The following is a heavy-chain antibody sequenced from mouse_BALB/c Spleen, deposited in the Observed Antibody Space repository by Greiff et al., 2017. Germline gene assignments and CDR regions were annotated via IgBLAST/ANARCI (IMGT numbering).Heavy chain of an antibody. D-gene: IGHD1-1*01. V-gene: IGHV5-4*02. CDR2: ISDGGSYT. CDR1: GFTFSDYY. CDR3: ARGYGSSYEGAMDY. J-gene: IGHJ4*01. Sequence: DVHLVESGGGLVKPGGSLKLSCAASGFTFSDYYMYWVRQTPEKRLEWVATISDGGSYTYYPDSVKGRFTISRDNAKNNLYLQMSSLKSEDTAMYYCARGYGSSYEGAMDYWGQGTSVTVSS.